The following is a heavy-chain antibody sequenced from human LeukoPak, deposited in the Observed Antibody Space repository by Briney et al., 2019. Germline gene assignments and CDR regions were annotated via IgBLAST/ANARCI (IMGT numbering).Heavy chain of an antibody. CDR1: GFTFSTYD. V-gene: IGHV3-23*01. CDR3: VRTYYDVWSGYGMDV. D-gene: IGHD3-3*01. CDR2: ISDSGGRT. J-gene: IGHJ6*02. Sequence: GGSLRLSCAASGFTFSTYDMSWVRQAPGKGLEWVAGISDSGGRTYYADSVKGRFTISRDNSKKMLYLQMSTLRAEDTAVYYCVRTYYDVWSGYGMDVWGQGTTVTVSS.